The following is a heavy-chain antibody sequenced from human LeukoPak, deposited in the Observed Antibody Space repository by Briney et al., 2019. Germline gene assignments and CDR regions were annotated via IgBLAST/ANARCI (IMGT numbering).Heavy chain of an antibody. V-gene: IGHV4-34*01. J-gene: IGHJ4*02. D-gene: IGHD6-13*01. CDR1: GGSFSGYY. Sequence: SETLSLTCAVYGGSFSGYYWSWIRQPPGKGLEWIGEINHSGSTNYNPSLKSRVTISVDTSKNQFSLKLSSVTAADTAVYYCASLIAAAVAERDYWGQGTLVTVSS. CDR3: ASLIAAAVAERDY. CDR2: INHSGST.